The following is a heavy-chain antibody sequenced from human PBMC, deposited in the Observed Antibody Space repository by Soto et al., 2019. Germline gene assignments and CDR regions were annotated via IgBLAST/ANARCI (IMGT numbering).Heavy chain of an antibody. CDR1: GGTFSSSG. CDR2: IVPSLDTT. V-gene: IGHV1-69*11. Sequence: QVHLVQSGTEVKKPGSSVKVSCKASGGTFSSSGFSWVRQAPGQGLEWMGMIVPSLDTTNYAQKFQARVTITADEVTSTAYMELRSLRSEDTAVYYCARCPQPRYTADHYAVDVWGQGNRVIVYS. J-gene: IGHJ6*02. D-gene: IGHD3-16*02. CDR3: ARCPQPRYTADHYAVDV.